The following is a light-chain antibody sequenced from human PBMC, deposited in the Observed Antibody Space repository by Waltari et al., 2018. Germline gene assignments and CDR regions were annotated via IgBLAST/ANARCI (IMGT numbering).Light chain of an antibody. Sequence: DIQMTQSPSSLSASVGDRVTITCRASQSISNYLAWYQQKPGKAPILLIYKASTLKSGVPSRFSGSGSGTQFTLTISSLQPPDFATYYCQQYNTYSSFCQGTKLEIK. J-gene: IGKJ2*01. CDR3: QQYNTYSS. V-gene: IGKV1-5*03. CDR2: KAS. CDR1: QSISNY.